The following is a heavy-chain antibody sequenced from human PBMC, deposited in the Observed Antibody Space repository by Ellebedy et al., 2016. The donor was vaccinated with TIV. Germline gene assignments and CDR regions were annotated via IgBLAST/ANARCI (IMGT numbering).Heavy chain of an antibody. CDR3: AKDIDGAYTVAEKAFDN. CDR2: ISWHSGTI. CDR1: GFTFHDYA. J-gene: IGHJ4*02. V-gene: IGHV3-9*01. Sequence: SLKISXAASGFTFHDYAMHWVRQVPGKGLEWVSGISWHSGTIGYAGSVKGRFTISRDNAKNSLYLQMNSLRPEDTALYYCAKDIDGAYTVAEKAFDNWGQGTLVTVSS. D-gene: IGHD5-12*01.